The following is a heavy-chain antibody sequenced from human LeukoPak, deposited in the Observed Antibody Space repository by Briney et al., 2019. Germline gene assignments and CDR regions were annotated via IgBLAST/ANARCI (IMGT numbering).Heavy chain of an antibody. Sequence: SVTVSCTASGGTFRSYAIRWVRQAPGQGLEWMGGIIPIFDTANYAQKFQGRVTITADESTSTAYMELSSLRSEDTAVYYCARSGPVYCSSTSCYRIYYYYGMDVWGQGTTVTVSS. V-gene: IGHV1-69*13. CDR3: ARSGPVYCSSTSCYRIYYYYGMDV. J-gene: IGHJ6*02. CDR1: GGTFRSYA. D-gene: IGHD2-2*01. CDR2: IIPIFDTA.